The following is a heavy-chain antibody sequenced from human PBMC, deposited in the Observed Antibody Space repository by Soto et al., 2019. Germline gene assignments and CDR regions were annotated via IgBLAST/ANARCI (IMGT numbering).Heavy chain of an antibody. CDR2: ISSSGSTI. V-gene: IGHV3-48*03. J-gene: IGHJ3*02. D-gene: IGHD3-22*01. Sequence: GGSLRLSCAASGFTFSSYEMNWVRQAPGKGLEWVSYISSSGSTIYYADSVKGRFTISRDNAKNSLYLQMNSLRAEDTAVYYCARDPRYYYDSRDAFDIWGQGTMVTVSS. CDR3: ARDPRYYYDSRDAFDI. CDR1: GFTFSSYE.